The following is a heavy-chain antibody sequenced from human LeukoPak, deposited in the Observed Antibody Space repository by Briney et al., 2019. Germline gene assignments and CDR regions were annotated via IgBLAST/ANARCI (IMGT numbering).Heavy chain of an antibody. CDR3: ARDRVSRLLWFGELFYHNDAFDI. D-gene: IGHD3-10*01. V-gene: IGHV4-61*02. J-gene: IGHJ3*02. CDR1: AGSISSGSSY. CDR2: IYTSGST. Sequence: SETLSLTCTLSAGSISSGSSYWSWIRQPAGKGLEWIGRIYTSGSTHYNPSLKSRVSISVDTSKNQFSLKLSSVTAADTAVYYCARDRVSRLLWFGELFYHNDAFDIWGQGTMVTVSS.